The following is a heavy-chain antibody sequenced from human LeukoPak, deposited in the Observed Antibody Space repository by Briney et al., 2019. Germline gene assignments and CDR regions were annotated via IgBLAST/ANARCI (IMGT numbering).Heavy chain of an antibody. CDR2: IYTSGST. V-gene: IGHV4-4*07. D-gene: IGHD1/OR15-1a*01. CDR3: ARAGEHWQYYNY. J-gene: IGHJ4*02. Sequence: PAETQTLLCTLCGGLTSSYDESGLRQPAGKGLEWIGRIYTSGSTNYNPSLKSRVTMSVDTSKNQFSLKLSSVTAADTAVSYCARAGEHWQYYNYWGHGGPLVTVSS. CDR1: GGLTSSYD.